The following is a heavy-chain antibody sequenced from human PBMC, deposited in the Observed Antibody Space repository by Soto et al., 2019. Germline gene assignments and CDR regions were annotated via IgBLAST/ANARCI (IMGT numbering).Heavy chain of an antibody. CDR1: GFTFTRYS. V-gene: IGHV3-21*06. CDR2: ISSTTNYI. CDR3: ARESEDLTSNFDY. Sequence: RASLRLSCAATGFTFTRYSMNWVRQAPGKGLEWVSSISSTTNYIYYGDSMKVRFTISRDNAKNSLYLEMNSLRAEDTAVYYCARESEDLTSNFDYWGQGSLVSVSS. J-gene: IGHJ4*02.